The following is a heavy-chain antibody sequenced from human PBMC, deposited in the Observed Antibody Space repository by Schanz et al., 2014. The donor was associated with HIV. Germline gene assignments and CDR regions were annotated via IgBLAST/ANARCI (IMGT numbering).Heavy chain of an antibody. Sequence: EVQLLESGGALVQPGGSLRLSCAASGFSFSGSVMYWVRQAPGKGLEWVSAIRDSDGAATYADSVQGRFTISRDNSKNTLYLQMNSLRAEDTAVYFCARIATWDYYGMDVWGQGTTVTVSS. CDR2: IRDSDGAA. D-gene: IGHD6-13*01. CDR1: GFSFSGSV. J-gene: IGHJ6*02. V-gene: IGHV3-23*01. CDR3: ARIATWDYYGMDV.